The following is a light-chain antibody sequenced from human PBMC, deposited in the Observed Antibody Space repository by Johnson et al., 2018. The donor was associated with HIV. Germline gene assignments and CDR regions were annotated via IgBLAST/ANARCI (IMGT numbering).Light chain of an antibody. CDR2: ENH. J-gene: IGLJ1*01. V-gene: IGLV1-51*02. CDR3: GTWDISLRSYV. Sequence: SVLTQPPSVSAAPGQKVTISCSGSSSNIGNNYISWYQQLPGTAPKLLIYENHKRPSGIPDRFSGSKSGTSATLGITGLQTGDEADYYCGTWDISLRSYVFGTATKVTVL. CDR1: SSNIGNNY.